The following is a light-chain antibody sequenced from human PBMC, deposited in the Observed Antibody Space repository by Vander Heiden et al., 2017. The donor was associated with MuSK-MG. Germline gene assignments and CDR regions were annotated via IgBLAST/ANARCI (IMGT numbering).Light chain of an antibody. CDR2: AAS. V-gene: IGKV1-39*01. CDR3: QQRYSNHPENT. CDR1: QSISSY. Sequence: DIQMTQSPSSLSASVGDRVTITCRASQSISSYLNWYQQKPGKAPKLLIYAASSLQRGVQSRFSGSGYGTDFTLTISSRQPEDFAPYYCQQRYSNHPENTFGQGTKLEIK. J-gene: IGKJ2*01.